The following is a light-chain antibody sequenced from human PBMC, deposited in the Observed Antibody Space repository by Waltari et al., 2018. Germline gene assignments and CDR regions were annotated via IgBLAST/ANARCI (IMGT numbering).Light chain of an antibody. CDR2: DAS. CDR3: QQYDNLRLT. J-gene: IGKJ4*01. V-gene: IGKV1-33*01. CDR1: QDISRY. Sequence: DIQMTHSPSSLSASVGDSVTITFQASQDISRYLNWYQQKAGKAPKLLISDASNLEAGVPSRFSGGGSGTDFTYTISRLQPEDIATYYCQQYDNLRLTFGGGTKVEIK.